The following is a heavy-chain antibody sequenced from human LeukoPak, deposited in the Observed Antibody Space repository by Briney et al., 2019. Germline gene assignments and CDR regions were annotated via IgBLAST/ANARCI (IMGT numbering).Heavy chain of an antibody. CDR2: ISSSGSHI. CDR3: ARDRNYYDSSGYHRVDY. CDR1: GFTFSTYS. Sequence: PGGSLRLSCAASGFTFSTYSMSWVRQAAGKGLAWVSSISSSGSHIYYADSVKGRFTISRDNAKNSLYLQMNSLRAEDTAVYYCARDRNYYDSSGYHRVDYWGQGTLVTVSS. V-gene: IGHV3-21*01. D-gene: IGHD3-22*01. J-gene: IGHJ4*02.